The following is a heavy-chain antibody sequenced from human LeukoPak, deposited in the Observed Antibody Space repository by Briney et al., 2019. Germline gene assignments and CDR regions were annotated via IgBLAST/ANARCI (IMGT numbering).Heavy chain of an antibody. CDR2: FNPTGGST. Sequence: GASVKVSCKASGGTFSSYAISWVRQAPGQGLEWMGIFNPTGGSTVYSQKFQGRVTMTRDASTSTIYMELTSLRSEDTAMYYCAREMIRGTSGSDYWGQGTLVTVSS. V-gene: IGHV1-46*01. J-gene: IGHJ4*02. CDR1: GGTFSSYA. D-gene: IGHD3-10*01. CDR3: AREMIRGTSGSDY.